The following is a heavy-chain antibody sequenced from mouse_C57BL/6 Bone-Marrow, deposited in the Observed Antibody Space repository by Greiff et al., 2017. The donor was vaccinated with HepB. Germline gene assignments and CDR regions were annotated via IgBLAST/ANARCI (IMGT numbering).Heavy chain of an antibody. V-gene: IGHV5-4*01. CDR2: ISDGGSYT. J-gene: IGHJ3*01. D-gene: IGHD1-1*01. CDR1: GFTFSSYA. Sequence: EVHLVESGGGLVKPGGSLKLSCAASGFTFSSYAMSWVRQTPEKRLEWVATISDGGSYTYYPDNVKGRFTISRDNAKNNLYLQMSHLKSEDTAMYYCARGITTVVRAYWGQGTLVTVSA. CDR3: ARGITTVVRAY.